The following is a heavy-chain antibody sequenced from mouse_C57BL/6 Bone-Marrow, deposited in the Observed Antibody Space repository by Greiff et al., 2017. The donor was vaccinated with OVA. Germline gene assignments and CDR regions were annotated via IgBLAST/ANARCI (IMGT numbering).Heavy chain of an antibody. D-gene: IGHD1-1*01. CDR2: IYPGSGST. J-gene: IGHJ2*01. Sequence: VQLQQPGAELVKPGASVKLSCTASGYTFTSYWITWVKQRPGQGLEWIGDIYPGSGSTNYNENVKSKATLTVDTSSSTAYMQLSSLTSEISAGYYCALLHRDYFDDWGQGTTRTVSS. V-gene: IGHV1-55*01. CDR1: GYTFTSYW. CDR3: ALLHRDYFDD.